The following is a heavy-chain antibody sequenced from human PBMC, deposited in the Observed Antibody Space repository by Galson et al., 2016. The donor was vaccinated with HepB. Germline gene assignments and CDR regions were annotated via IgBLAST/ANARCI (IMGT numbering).Heavy chain of an antibody. D-gene: IGHD4-23*01. V-gene: IGHV3-11*06. Sequence: SLRLSCAASGFTFSDYYMSWIRQAPGKGLEWVSYIISSSSYTNYAESVKGRFTISRDNAKNSLYLQMNSLRAEDTAVYYCARAQTTVVTYIDNWGQGTLVTVSS. CDR2: IISSSSYT. CDR3: ARAQTTVVTYIDN. CDR1: GFTFSDYY. J-gene: IGHJ4*02.